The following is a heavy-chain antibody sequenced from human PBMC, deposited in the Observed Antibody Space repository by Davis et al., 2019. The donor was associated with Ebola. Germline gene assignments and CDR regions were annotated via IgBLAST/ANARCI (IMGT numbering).Heavy chain of an antibody. CDR1: GYSFTSYW. CDR2: IYPGDSDT. D-gene: IGHD2-2*01. J-gene: IGHJ4*02. CDR3: ARVDMGGIVVVPAAIMQFDY. V-gene: IGHV5-51*01. Sequence: GESLKISCKGSGYSFTSYWIGWVRQMPGKGLEWMGIIYPGDSDTRYSPSFQGQVTISADKSISTAYLQWSSLKASDTAMYYCARVDMGGIVVVPAAIMQFDYWGQGTLVTVSS.